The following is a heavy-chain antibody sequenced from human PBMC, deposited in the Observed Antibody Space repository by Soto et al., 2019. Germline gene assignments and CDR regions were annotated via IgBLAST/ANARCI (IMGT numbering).Heavy chain of an antibody. V-gene: IGHV6-1*01. CDR2: TYYRSKWYN. Sequence: SQTLSLTCAISGDSVSSNSAALNWIRQSPSRGLEWLGRTYYRSKWYNDYAVSVKSRITINPDTSKNQFSLQLNSVTPEDTAVYYCARDLESSVPAAPYYMDVWGKGTTVTVSS. J-gene: IGHJ6*03. D-gene: IGHD2-2*01. CDR1: GDSVSSNSAA. CDR3: ARDLESSVPAAPYYMDV.